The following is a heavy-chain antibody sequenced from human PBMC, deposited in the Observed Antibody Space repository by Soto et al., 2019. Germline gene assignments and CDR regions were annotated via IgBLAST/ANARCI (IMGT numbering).Heavy chain of an antibody. CDR3: VGLNYDLLTEKYAFDV. V-gene: IGHV4-30-2*01. CDR2: IYHSGST. J-gene: IGHJ6*02. CDR1: GGSISSGGYS. D-gene: IGHD3-9*01. Sequence: SETLSLTCAVSGGSISSGGYSWSWIRQPPGKGLEWIGYIYHSGSTYYNPSLKSRVTISVDRSKNQFSLKLSSVTAADTAVYYCVGLNYDLLTEKYAFDVWGQGTTVTVSS.